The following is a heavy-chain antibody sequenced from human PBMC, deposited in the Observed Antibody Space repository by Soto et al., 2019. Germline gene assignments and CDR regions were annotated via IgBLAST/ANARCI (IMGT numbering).Heavy chain of an antibody. CDR1: EFTFSSYG. Sequence: GGSLRLSCAASEFTFSSYGMHWVRQAPGKGLEWVAVIWYDGSNKYYADSVKGRFTISRDNSKNTLYLQMNSLRAEDTAVYYCARDRRTYYYDSSPVFYFDYWGQGTLVTVSS. CDR2: IWYDGSNK. CDR3: ARDRRTYYYDSSPVFYFDY. D-gene: IGHD3-22*01. J-gene: IGHJ4*02. V-gene: IGHV3-33*01.